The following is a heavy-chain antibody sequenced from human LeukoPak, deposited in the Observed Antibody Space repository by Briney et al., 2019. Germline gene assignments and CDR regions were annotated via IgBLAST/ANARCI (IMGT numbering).Heavy chain of an antibody. V-gene: IGHV3-30*18. Sequence: PGGSLRLSCAASGFTFSSYGMHWVRQAPGKGLEWVAVISYDGSNKYYADSAKGRFTISRDNSKNTLYLQMNSLRAEDTAVYYCAKTRAYSSSWYPFDYWGQGTLVTASS. D-gene: IGHD6-13*01. CDR3: AKTRAYSSSWYPFDY. CDR1: GFTFSSYG. J-gene: IGHJ4*02. CDR2: ISYDGSNK.